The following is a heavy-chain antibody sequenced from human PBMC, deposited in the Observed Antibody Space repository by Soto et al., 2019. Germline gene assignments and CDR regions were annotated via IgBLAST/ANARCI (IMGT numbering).Heavy chain of an antibody. CDR3: AKAYGAAAVYYWYFDL. V-gene: IGHV3-23*01. J-gene: IGHJ2*01. Sequence: PGGSLRLSCAASGFTFSSYAMSWVRQAPGKGLEWVSAISGSGGSTYYADSVKGRFTISRDNSKNTLYLQMNSLRAEDTAVYYCAKAYGAAAVYYWYFDLWGRGTLVTVS. CDR1: GFTFSSYA. D-gene: IGHD6-13*01. CDR2: ISGSGGST.